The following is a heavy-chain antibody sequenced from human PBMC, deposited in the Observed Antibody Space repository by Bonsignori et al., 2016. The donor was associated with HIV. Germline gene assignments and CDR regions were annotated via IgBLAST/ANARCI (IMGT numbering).Heavy chain of an antibody. CDR1: GYSISSGYY. Sequence: GSLRLSCAVSGYSISSGYYWGWIRQPPGKGLEWIGSIYHSGSTYYNPSLKSRVTISVDTSKNQFSLKLSSVTAADTAVYYCARLVGVVPAARVDIWGQGTMVTVSS. V-gene: IGHV4-38-2*01. D-gene: IGHD2-2*01. J-gene: IGHJ3*02. CDR3: ARLVGVVPAARVDI. CDR2: IYHSGST.